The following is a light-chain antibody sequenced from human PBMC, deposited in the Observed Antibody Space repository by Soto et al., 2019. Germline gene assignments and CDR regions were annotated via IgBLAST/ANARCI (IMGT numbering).Light chain of an antibody. CDR1: SSDIGSYNY. J-gene: IGLJ1*01. CDR3: KSFTTSSTYV. CDR2: DVS. V-gene: IGLV2-14*01. Sequence: QSVLTQPASVSGSPGQSIAISCIGTSSDIGSYNYVSWYQQHPGKAPKLMIYDVSNRPSGVSDRFSGSKSGNTASLTISGLQAEDEADYYRKSFTTSSTYVFGTGTKVPV.